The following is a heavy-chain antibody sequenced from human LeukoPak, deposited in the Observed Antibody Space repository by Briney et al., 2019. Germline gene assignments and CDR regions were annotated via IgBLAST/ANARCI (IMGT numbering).Heavy chain of an antibody. J-gene: IGHJ4*02. CDR1: GFTFSRFA. D-gene: IGHD3-22*01. V-gene: IGHV3-23*01. Sequence: GGSLRLSCAASGFTFSRFAMSWVRQAPGKGLEWVSGISGSGDSTYYADSVKGRFTISRDNSKNTLYLQMNGLRAEDTAVYYCATYRRGYHDSSESYYFDYWGQGTLVTVSS. CDR3: ATYRRGYHDSSESYYFDY. CDR2: ISGSGDST.